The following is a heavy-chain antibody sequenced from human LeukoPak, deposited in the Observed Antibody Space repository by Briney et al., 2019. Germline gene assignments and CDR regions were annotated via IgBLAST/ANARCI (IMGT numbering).Heavy chain of an antibody. D-gene: IGHD3-3*01. Sequence: GGSLRLFCAASGFTFSSYGMNWVRQAPGKGLEWVAVIWYDGTNKHYADSVKGRSTISRDTSQNTLYLQMNSLRAEDTAAYYCAKDFWRGYRNAMDVWGKGTTVTVSS. J-gene: IGHJ6*03. CDR1: GFTFSSYG. V-gene: IGHV3-33*06. CDR2: IWYDGTNK. CDR3: AKDFWRGYRNAMDV.